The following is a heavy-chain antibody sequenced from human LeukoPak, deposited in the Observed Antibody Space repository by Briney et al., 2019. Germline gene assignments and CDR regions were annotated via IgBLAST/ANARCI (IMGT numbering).Heavy chain of an antibody. CDR1: GGSISSSSYY. J-gene: IGHJ5*02. V-gene: IGHV4-39*05. CDR3: AGPGGYRTGWFDP. Sequence: PSETPSLTCTVSGGSISSSSYYWGWIRQPPGKGLEWIGSIYYSGSTYYNPSLKSRVTISVDTSKNQFSLKLSSVTAADTAVYYCAGPGGYRTGWFDPWGQGTLVTVSS. D-gene: IGHD3-16*01. CDR2: IYYSGST.